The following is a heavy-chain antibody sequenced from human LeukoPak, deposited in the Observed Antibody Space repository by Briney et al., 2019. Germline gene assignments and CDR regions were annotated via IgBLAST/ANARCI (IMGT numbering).Heavy chain of an antibody. J-gene: IGHJ5*02. Sequence: GESLKISCKGSGYSFTSYWIGWVRQMPGKGLEWMGIIYPGDSDTRYSPSFQGQVTISADKFISTVYLQWSSLKASDTAMYYCARLEGINFCTYGVCPGGWFDPWGQGTLVTVSS. CDR1: GYSFTSYW. V-gene: IGHV5-51*01. CDR3: ARLEGINFCTYGVCPGGWFDP. CDR2: IYPGDSDT. D-gene: IGHD2-8*01.